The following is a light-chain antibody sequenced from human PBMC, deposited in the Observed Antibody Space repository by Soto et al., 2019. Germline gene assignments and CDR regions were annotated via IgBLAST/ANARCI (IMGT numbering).Light chain of an antibody. Sequence: DIQMTQSPSSLSASVEDRVIITCRASQSISNHLNWYQQKPGKAPKLLIFAASSLQSGVPSRFSGSRSGPDFTLTISSLQPEDFATYYCQQYYSYPVTFGPGPKVDI. CDR3: QQYYSYPVT. CDR2: AAS. V-gene: IGKV1-39*01. J-gene: IGKJ3*01. CDR1: QSISNH.